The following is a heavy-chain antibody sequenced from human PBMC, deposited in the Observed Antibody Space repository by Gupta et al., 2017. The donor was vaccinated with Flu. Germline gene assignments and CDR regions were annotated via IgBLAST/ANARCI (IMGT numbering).Heavy chain of an antibody. J-gene: IGHJ4*02. CDR2: IWFDGSKI. V-gene: IGHV3-33*01. D-gene: IGHD2-15*01. Sequence: QVQLVESGGGVVQPGRSLRLSCAASGFTFTSYGMHWVRQAPGKGLEWVAVIWFDGSKIYYADSVQGRFTISRDNSKNTLYLQLDSLRAEDTAVYYCARGEFVVVGAKGQYYFDHWGQGTLVTVSS. CDR1: GFTFTSYG. CDR3: ARGEFVVVGAKGQYYFDH.